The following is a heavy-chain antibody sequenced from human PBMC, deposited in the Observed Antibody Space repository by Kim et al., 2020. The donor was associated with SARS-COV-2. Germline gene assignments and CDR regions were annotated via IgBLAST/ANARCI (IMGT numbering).Heavy chain of an antibody. V-gene: IGHV3-15*01. CDR3: TTAGTY. J-gene: IGHJ4*02. Sequence: TDGGTTDNAAPVKGRFTISRDDSKNTLYLQMNSLKTEDTAVYYCTTAGTYWGQGTLVTVSS. CDR2: TDGGTT.